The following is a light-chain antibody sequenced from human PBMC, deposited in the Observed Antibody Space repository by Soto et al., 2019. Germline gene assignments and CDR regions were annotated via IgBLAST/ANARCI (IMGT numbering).Light chain of an antibody. CDR2: GAS. CDR3: QHYYGTSPIS. CDR1: QSVSSR. Sequence: VLNQSPFTVSLTPVEKATLSRMGSQSVSSRLAWYQHKSGQAPRLLISGASRRATGIPDRFSGSGSGTDFTLTISRLEPEDFALYYCQHYYGTSPISFGQGTRLEIK. J-gene: IGKJ5*01. V-gene: IGKV3-20*01.